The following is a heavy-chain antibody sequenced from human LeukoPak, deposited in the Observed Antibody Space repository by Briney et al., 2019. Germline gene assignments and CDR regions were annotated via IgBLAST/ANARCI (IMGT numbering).Heavy chain of an antibody. Sequence: PSETLSLTCTVSGGSISSYYWSWIRQPPGKGLEWIGYIYYSGSTNYNPSPKSRVTISVDTSKNQFSLKLSSVTAADTAVYYCAREDAATKIDYWGQGTLVTVSS. CDR1: GGSISSYY. CDR3: AREDAATKIDY. D-gene: IGHD2-15*01. J-gene: IGHJ4*02. V-gene: IGHV4-59*01. CDR2: IYYSGST.